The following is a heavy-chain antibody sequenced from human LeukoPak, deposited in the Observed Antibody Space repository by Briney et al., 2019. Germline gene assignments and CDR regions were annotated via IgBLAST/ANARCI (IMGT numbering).Heavy chain of an antibody. V-gene: IGHV1-18*01. Sequence: ASVKVSCKASGYTFTSYGISWVRQAPGQGLEWMGWISAYNGNTNYAQKLQGRVTMTTDTSQSTAYMELRSLRSDATAVYYCARFERTQRLNWFDPWGQGTLVTVSS. CDR1: GYTFTSYG. J-gene: IGHJ5*02. D-gene: IGHD1-1*01. CDR3: ARFERTQRLNWFDP. CDR2: ISAYNGNT.